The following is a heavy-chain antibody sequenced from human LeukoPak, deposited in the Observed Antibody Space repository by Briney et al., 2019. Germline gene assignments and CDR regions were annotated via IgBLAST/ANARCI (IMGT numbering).Heavy chain of an antibody. D-gene: IGHD3-3*01. CDR1: GYTFTSYA. CDR2: INTNTGNP. J-gene: IGHJ5*02. Sequence: GASVKVSCKASGYTFTSYAMNWVRQAPGQGLEWVGWINTNTGNPTYAQGFTGRFVFSLDTSVSTAYLQISSLKAEDTAVYYCARGPYDFWSGYLNYNWFDPWGQGTLVTVSS. CDR3: ARGPYDFWSGYLNYNWFDP. V-gene: IGHV7-4-1*02.